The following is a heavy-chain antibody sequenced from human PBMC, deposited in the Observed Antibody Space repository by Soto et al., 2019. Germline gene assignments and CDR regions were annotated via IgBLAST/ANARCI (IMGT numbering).Heavy chain of an antibody. CDR2: INPNSGGT. V-gene: IGHV1-2*04. J-gene: IGHJ4*02. D-gene: IGHD6-25*01. Sequence: ASVKVSCKASGYTFTGYYMHWVRQAPGQGLEWMGWINPNSGGTNYAQKFQGWVTMTRDTSISTAYMELSRLRSDDTAVYYCAREMWTRSGPQNFFDYWGQGALVTVSS. CDR3: AREMWTRSGPQNFFDY. CDR1: GYTFTGYY.